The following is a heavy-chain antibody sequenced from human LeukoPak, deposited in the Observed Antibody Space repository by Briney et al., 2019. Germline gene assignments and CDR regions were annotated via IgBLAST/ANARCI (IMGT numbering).Heavy chain of an antibody. CDR1: GFTFSSYA. J-gene: IGHJ3*02. CDR3: AKGSCTGGVCYGSEAFDI. Sequence: GGSLRLSCAASGFTFSSYAMSWVRRAPGKGPEWVSAISGSGGSTYYADSVKGRFTISRDNSKNTLYLQMNSLRAEDTAVYYCAKGSCTGGVCYGSEAFDIWGQGTMVTVSS. CDR2: ISGSGGST. D-gene: IGHD2-8*02. V-gene: IGHV3-23*01.